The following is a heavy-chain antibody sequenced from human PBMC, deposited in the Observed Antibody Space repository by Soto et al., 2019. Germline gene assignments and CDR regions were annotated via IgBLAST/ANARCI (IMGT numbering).Heavy chain of an antibody. J-gene: IGHJ5*02. D-gene: IGHD5-12*01. CDR1: CGSISTGDYY. V-gene: IGHV4-30-4*01. Sequence: SETLSLTCTVSCGSISTGDYYWSWIRQPPGKGLEWIGYIYYSGSTYYNPSLKSRVTISVDTSKNQFSLKLSSVTAADTAVYYCARSPRGYSYLPWFDPWGQGTLVTVSS. CDR2: IYYSGST. CDR3: ARSPRGYSYLPWFDP.